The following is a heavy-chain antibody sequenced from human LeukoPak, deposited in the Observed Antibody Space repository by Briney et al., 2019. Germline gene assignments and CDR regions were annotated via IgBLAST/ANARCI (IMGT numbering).Heavy chain of an antibody. CDR3: ARDRSTVAGTSFDY. CDR1: GFTFDDYG. V-gene: IGHV3-20*04. Sequence: GGSLRLSCAASGFTFDDYGMSWVRQAPGKGLEWVSGINWNGDSTGYVDPVKGRFTISRDNAKNSLYLQMNSLRAADTALYYCARDRSTVAGTSFDYWGQGTLVTVSS. D-gene: IGHD6-19*01. J-gene: IGHJ4*02. CDR2: INWNGDST.